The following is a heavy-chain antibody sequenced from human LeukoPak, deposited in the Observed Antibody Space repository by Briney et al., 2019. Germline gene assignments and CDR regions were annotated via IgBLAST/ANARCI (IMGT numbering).Heavy chain of an antibody. CDR3: ARDHVDRGGWYDY. J-gene: IGHJ4*02. Sequence: SQTLSLTCAISGDSVSNNIAAWNWIRQSPSRGLEWLGRTYYRSKWYNDYAISVKSRIAISPDTSENQFSLQLNSVTPEDTAVYYCARDHVDRGGWYDYWGQGTLVTVSS. D-gene: IGHD6-19*01. V-gene: IGHV6-1*01. CDR1: GDSVSNNIAA. CDR2: TYYRSKWYN.